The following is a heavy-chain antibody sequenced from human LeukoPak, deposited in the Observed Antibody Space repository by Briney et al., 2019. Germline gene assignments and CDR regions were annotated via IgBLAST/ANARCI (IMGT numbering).Heavy chain of an antibody. Sequence: GGSLRLSCAASGFTFSGYAMTWVRQAPGKGLEWVAVIWYDGSNKYYADSVKGRFTISRDNSKNTLYLQLNSLRAEDTAVFYCARDRAGIAGTTYYFDYWGQGTLVTVSS. V-gene: IGHV3-33*08. J-gene: IGHJ4*02. CDR3: ARDRAGIAGTTYYFDY. D-gene: IGHD1-7*01. CDR1: GFTFSGYA. CDR2: IWYDGSNK.